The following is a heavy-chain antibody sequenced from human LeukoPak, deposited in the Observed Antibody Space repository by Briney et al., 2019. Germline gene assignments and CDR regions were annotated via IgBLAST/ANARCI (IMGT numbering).Heavy chain of an antibody. V-gene: IGHV3-7*01. CDR2: IKHDGSEK. CDR1: GFTFNSYW. D-gene: IGHD5-12*01. CDR3: AKGGGYEAQYYYYYLDV. Sequence: PGGSLRLSCAASGFTFNSYWMSWVRQAPGKGLDWVANIKHDGSEKYYVGSVKGRFTISRDNARNSLYLQMNSLRAEDTAVYYCAKGGGYEAQYYYYYLDVWGKGTTVTISS. J-gene: IGHJ6*03.